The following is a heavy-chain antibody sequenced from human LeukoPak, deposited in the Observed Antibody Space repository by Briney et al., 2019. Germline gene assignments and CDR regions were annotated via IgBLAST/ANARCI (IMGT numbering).Heavy chain of an antibody. D-gene: IGHD1-26*01. CDR2: ISAYNGNT. CDR3: ARALRGYSGSSFDY. J-gene: IGHJ4*02. CDR1: GYTFTSYG. Sequence: ASVKVSCKASGYTFTSYGISWVRQAPGQGLEWMGWISAYNGNTNYAQKLQGRVTMTTDTSTSTAYMGLRSLRSDDTAVYYCARALRGYSGSSFDYWGQGTLVTVSS. V-gene: IGHV1-18*01.